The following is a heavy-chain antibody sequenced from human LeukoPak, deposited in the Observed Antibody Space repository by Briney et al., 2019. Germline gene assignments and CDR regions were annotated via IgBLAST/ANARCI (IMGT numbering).Heavy chain of an antibody. CDR2: IYYSGST. CDR1: GGSLSSYY. CDR3: ARVNRGAVAGLVDY. D-gene: IGHD6-19*01. Sequence: SETLSLTCTVSGGSLSSYYWSWIRQPPGKGLEWIGYIYYSGSTNYNPSLKSRVTISVDTSKNQFSLKLSSVTAADTAVYYCARVNRGAVAGLVDYWGQGTLVTVSS. J-gene: IGHJ4*02. V-gene: IGHV4-59*01.